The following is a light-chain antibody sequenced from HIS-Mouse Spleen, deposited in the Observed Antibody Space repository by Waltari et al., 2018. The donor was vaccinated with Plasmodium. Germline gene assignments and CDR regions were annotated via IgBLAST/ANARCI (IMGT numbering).Light chain of an antibody. Sequence: SYELTQPPSVSVSPGQTASITCSGDKLGDKYACWYQQKPGQSPVLVIYQDSKRPSGIPERVSGSNAGNTATLTISGTQARDEADYYCQAWDSSTAVFGGGTKLTV. CDR2: QDS. CDR1: KLGDKY. J-gene: IGLJ3*02. CDR3: QAWDSSTAV. V-gene: IGLV3-1*01.